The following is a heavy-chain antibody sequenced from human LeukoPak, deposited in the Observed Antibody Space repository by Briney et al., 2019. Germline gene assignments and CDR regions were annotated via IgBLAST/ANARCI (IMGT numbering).Heavy chain of an antibody. V-gene: IGHV1-18*01. CDR1: GYTFTSYG. CDR2: ISAYNGNT. D-gene: IGHD1-14*01. J-gene: IGHJ6*02. CDR3: ARDFPEWAERYYYGMDV. Sequence: GASVKVSCKASGYTFTSYGISWVRQAPGQGLEWMGWISAYNGNTNYAQKLQGRVTMTTDTSTSTAYMELRSLRSDDTAVYYCARDFPEWAERYYYGMDVWGQGTTVTVSS.